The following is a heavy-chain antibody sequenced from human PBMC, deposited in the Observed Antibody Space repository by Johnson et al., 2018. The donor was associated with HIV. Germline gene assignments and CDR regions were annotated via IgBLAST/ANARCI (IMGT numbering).Heavy chain of an antibody. CDR2: IGTAGDT. V-gene: IGHV3-13*01. J-gene: IGHJ3*02. D-gene: IGHD1-26*01. CDR1: GCTFSRSD. Sequence: EVQLVESGGGLVQPGGSLRLSCAASGCTFSRSDMHWVRQATGKGLEWVSAIGTAGDTYYPGSVKGRFTISRENAKNTLYLQMNSLRAEDTAVYYCAREGSGIAGGGAFDIWGQGTMVTVSS. CDR3: AREGSGIAGGGAFDI.